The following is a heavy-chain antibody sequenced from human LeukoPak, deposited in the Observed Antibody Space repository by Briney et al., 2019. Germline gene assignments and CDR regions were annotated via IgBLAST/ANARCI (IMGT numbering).Heavy chain of an antibody. CDR3: ARDYGSGRIELDY. Sequence: GGSLRLSCAASGFTFSSYSMNWVRQAPGKGLEWVANIKQDGSEKYYVDSVKGRFTISRDNAKNSLYLQMNSLRAEDTAVYYCARDYGSGRIELDYWGQGTLVTVSS. CDR2: IKQDGSEK. J-gene: IGHJ4*02. D-gene: IGHD3-10*01. V-gene: IGHV3-7*04. CDR1: GFTFSSYS.